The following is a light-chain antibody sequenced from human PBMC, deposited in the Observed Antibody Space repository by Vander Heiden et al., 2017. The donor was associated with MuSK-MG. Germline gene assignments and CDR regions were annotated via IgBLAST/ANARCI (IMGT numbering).Light chain of an antibody. CDR3: MQTLQTLWT. CDR1: QSLLHSNGYNY. V-gene: IGKV2-28*01. J-gene: IGKJ1*01. CDR2: LGS. Sequence: DTVMTQSPLSLPVTPGEPASISCRSSQSLLHSNGYNYLDWYLQKPGQSPQLLIYLGSNRASGVPDRFSGGGSGTDFTLKISRVEAEDVGVYYCMQTLQTLWTFGQGTKVEI.